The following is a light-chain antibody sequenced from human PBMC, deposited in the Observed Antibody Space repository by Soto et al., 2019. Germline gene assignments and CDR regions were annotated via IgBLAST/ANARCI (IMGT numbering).Light chain of an antibody. J-gene: IGKJ3*01. CDR1: QNILTY. V-gene: IGKV1-39*01. Sequence: DIPMTQSPSSLSASVGDRVTITCRASQNILTYLNWYQQKSGKAPKLLIYAASSLESGVPSRLSGSGYGTDFTLTISSLQPEDSATYYCQQSYTTSFTFGPGTKVDIK. CDR3: QQSYTTSFT. CDR2: AAS.